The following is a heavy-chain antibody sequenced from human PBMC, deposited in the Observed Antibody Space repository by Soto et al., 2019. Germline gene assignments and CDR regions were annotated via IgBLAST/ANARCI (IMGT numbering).Heavy chain of an antibody. V-gene: IGHV3-7*01. Sequence: EMQLVESGGGLVQPGGSLRLSCAGSGLTFRNDWLSWVRQAPGKGLEWVANINQDGSEKYYVDSVKGRFTISRDNAKNSLYLQMNSLRAEDTAVYYCARYSGSYYPSYYFDYWGQGTLVTVSS. J-gene: IGHJ4*02. D-gene: IGHD1-26*01. CDR1: GLTFRNDW. CDR3: ARYSGSYYPSYYFDY. CDR2: INQDGSEK.